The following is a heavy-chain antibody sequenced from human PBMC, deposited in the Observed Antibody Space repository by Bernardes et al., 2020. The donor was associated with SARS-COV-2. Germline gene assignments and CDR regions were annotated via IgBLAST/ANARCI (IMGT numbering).Heavy chain of an antibody. CDR2: ISYDGSSK. V-gene: IGHV3-30*18. J-gene: IGHJ5*02. D-gene: IGHD5-12*01. CDR1: GFTFSSYG. Sequence: GSLRLSCAASGFTFSSYGMHWVRQAPGKGLEWVAVISYDGSSKHYGDSVKGRFSISRDNSKNTLYLQMNSLRAEDTAVYSCAKDWGSGYDTNWFDPWGQGTLVTVSS. CDR3: AKDWGSGYDTNWFDP.